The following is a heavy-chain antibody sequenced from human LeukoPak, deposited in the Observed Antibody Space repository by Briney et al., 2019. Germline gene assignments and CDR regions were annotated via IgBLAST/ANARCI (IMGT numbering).Heavy chain of an antibody. V-gene: IGHV4-38-2*01. J-gene: IGHJ3*02. CDR3: ARAGITIFGVVKLGAFDI. CDR1: GYSISSGYY. CDR2: IYHSGST. D-gene: IGHD3-3*01. Sequence: PSETLSLTCAVSGYSISSGYYCGWIRQPPGKGLEWIGSIYHSGSTYYNPSLKSRVTISVDTSKNQFSLKLSSVTAADTAVYYCARAGITIFGVVKLGAFDIWGQGTMVTVSS.